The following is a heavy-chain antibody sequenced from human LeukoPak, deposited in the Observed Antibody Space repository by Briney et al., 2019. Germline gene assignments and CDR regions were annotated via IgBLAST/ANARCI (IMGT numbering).Heavy chain of an antibody. CDR1: GGSINSYY. J-gene: IGHJ4*02. CDR2: IYNSGST. V-gene: IGHV4-59*01. Sequence: SETLSLTCTVSGGSINSYYWSWIRQPPGKGLEWIGYIYNSGSTNYNPSLKSRVTISVDTSKNQFSLRLRPVTAADTAVYYCARGVVIAPQTFDYWGQGTLVTVSS. CDR3: ARGVVIAPQTFDY. D-gene: IGHD2-21*01.